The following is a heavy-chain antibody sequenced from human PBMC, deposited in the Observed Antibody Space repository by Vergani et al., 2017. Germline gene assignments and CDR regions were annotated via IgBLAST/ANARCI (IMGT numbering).Heavy chain of an antibody. J-gene: IGHJ4*02. Sequence: QVQLVESGGDLVKPGGSLRLSCAASGFTFSDYYMSWIRQAPGKGLEWVSYISSSGTTIYYADSLKGRFTISRDNAKNSLYLQMNSLRAEDTAVYYCARTPVLLWFGELTHYFDYWGRGILVTVSS. CDR1: GFTFSDYY. D-gene: IGHD3-10*01. CDR3: ARTPVLLWFGELTHYFDY. CDR2: ISSSGTTI. V-gene: IGHV3-11*01.